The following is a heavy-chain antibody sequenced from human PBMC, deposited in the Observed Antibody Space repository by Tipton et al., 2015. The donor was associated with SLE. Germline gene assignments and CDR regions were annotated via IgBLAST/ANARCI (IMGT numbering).Heavy chain of an antibody. CDR2: IYYSGST. CDR3: ARERSSTPDYYYYKDV. J-gene: IGHJ6*03. V-gene: IGHV4-59*01. CDR1: GGSISSYY. Sequence: TLSLPCTVSGGSISSYYWSWMRQPPGKGLEWIGYIYYSGSTNYNPSLKSRVTISVDTSKNQFSLKLSSVTAADTAVYYCARERSSTPDYYYYKDVWGKGTTVSVSS. D-gene: IGHD2-2*01.